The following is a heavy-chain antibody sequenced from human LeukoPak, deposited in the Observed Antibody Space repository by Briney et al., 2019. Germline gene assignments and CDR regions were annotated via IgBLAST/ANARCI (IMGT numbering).Heavy chain of an antibody. CDR1: GGSISSYY. V-gene: IGHV4-59*01. Sequence: SETLSLTCTVSGGSISSYYWSWIRQPPGKGLEWIGYIYCIGSTNYNPSLKSRVTISVDMSKNQFSLKLSSVTAADTAVYYCARDRLDSSGYYPFDYWGQGTLVTVSS. D-gene: IGHD3-22*01. CDR2: IYCIGST. J-gene: IGHJ4*02. CDR3: ARDRLDSSGYYPFDY.